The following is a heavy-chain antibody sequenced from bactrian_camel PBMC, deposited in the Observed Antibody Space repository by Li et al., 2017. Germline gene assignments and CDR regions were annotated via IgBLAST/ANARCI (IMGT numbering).Heavy chain of an antibody. CDR3: ARGTWTYFS. V-gene: IGHV3S1*01. CDR2: INSVGDIT. Sequence: HVQLVESGGGLVQPGGSLRLSCAASGFAFSSYAMNWVRLAPGKGLEWVSSINSVGDITYYVDSVKGRFTISRDNPKNTVYLQLNSLKTEDTAMYFCARGTWTYFSWGQGTQVTVS. CDR1: GFAFSSYA. D-gene: IGHD2*01. J-gene: IGHJ6*01.